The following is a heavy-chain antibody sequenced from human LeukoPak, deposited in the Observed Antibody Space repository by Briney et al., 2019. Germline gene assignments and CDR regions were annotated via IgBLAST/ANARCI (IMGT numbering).Heavy chain of an antibody. J-gene: IGHJ4*02. CDR3: VKGDRNGDYADY. CDR1: GLTFSNYW. V-gene: IGHV3-30*02. D-gene: IGHD4-17*01. Sequence: PGGSLRLSCAVSGLTFSNYWMHWVRQAPGKGLEWVAFIRYDGSNKYYADSVKGRFTISRDNSKNTLYLQMNSLRAEDTAVYYCVKGDRNGDYADYWGQGTLVTVSS. CDR2: IRYDGSNK.